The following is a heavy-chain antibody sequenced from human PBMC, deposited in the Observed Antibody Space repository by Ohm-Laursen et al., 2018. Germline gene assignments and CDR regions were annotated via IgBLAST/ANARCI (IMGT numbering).Heavy chain of an antibody. CDR1: GYTFISND. V-gene: IGHV1-8*01. D-gene: IGHD3-3*01. CDR2: MSPSSGYT. Sequence: GASVKVSCKASGYTFISNDINWVRQATGQGLEWMGWMSPSSGYTGYAQKFEGRVTMTRDTSVTTAYMELTNLTSEDTAVYYCARATHYDFWNGYYFDYWGQGTLVTVSS. J-gene: IGHJ4*02. CDR3: ARATHYDFWNGYYFDY.